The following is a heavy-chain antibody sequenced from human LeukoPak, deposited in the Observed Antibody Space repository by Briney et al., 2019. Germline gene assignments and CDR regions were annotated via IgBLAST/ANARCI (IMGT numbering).Heavy chain of an antibody. Sequence: GASVKVSCKASGYTFTGYYMHWVRQAPGQGLEWMGWINPNSGGTNYAQKFQGRVTMTRDTSISIAYMELSRLRSDDTAVYYCARDNARRYSYGLGYWGQGTLVTVSS. CDR3: ARDNARRYSYGLGY. CDR1: GYTFTGYY. J-gene: IGHJ4*02. V-gene: IGHV1-2*02. D-gene: IGHD5-18*01. CDR2: INPNSGGT.